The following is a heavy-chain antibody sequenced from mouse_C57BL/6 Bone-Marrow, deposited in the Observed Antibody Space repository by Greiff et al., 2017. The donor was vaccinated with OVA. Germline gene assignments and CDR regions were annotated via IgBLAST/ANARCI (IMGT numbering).Heavy chain of an antibody. CDR2: ISSGGGYI. Sequence: EVKLVESGEGLVKPGGSLKLSCAASGFTFSSYAMSWVRQTPEKRLEWVAYISSGGGYIYYADTVKGRFTISRDNARNTLYLQMSSLKSEDKAMYYCTREGTVVAKEAWFADWGQGTLVTVSA. CDR1: GFTFSSYA. V-gene: IGHV5-9-1*02. J-gene: IGHJ3*01. CDR3: TREGTVVAKEAWFAD. D-gene: IGHD1-1*01.